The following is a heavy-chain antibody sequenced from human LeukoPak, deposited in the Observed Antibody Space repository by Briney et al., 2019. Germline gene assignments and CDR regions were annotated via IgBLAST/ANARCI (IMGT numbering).Heavy chain of an antibody. CDR2: IRGDTGNT. Sequence: ASVTVSCKPSGYTLSDYCMHWVRQAPGQGLEWMGWIRGDTGNTDSPQKFQGRVTMTRDTSINTAYMELSRLRYDDTAIYFCARVRGNSCDYWGQGTLVTVSS. CDR1: GYTLSDYC. D-gene: IGHD6-13*01. J-gene: IGHJ4*02. CDR3: ARVRGNSCDY. V-gene: IGHV1-2*02.